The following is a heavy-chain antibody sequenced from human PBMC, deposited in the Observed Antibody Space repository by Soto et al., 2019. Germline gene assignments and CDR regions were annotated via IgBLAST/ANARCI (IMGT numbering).Heavy chain of an antibody. CDR3: ARHPTVPGYSIPGLLYAFDI. D-gene: IGHD6-13*01. V-gene: IGHV4-39*01. J-gene: IGHJ3*02. CDR2: IYYSGST. Sequence: PSETLSLTCTVSCGSISSSSYYWGWIRQPPGKGLEWIGSIYYSGSTYYNPSLKSRVTISVDTSKNQFSLKLSSVTAADTAVYYCARHPTVPGYSIPGLLYAFDIWGQGTMVTVSS. CDR1: CGSISSSSYY.